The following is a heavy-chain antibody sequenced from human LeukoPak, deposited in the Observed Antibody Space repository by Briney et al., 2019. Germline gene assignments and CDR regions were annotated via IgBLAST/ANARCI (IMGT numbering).Heavy chain of an antibody. CDR2: IYDYNGNT. V-gene: IGHV1-18*01. J-gene: IGHJ6*02. D-gene: IGHD2-2*01. CDR1: GYTFTSYG. CDR3: ARRIYCSTSRCYGDYYYGMDV. Sequence: GASVKVSCMASGYTFTSYGISWVRQAPGQGLEWMGWIYDYNGNTKYAQKVQGRVTMTTDTSTSTAYMELRSLRSDDTAVYYCARRIYCSTSRCYGDYYYGMDVWGQGTTVTVSS.